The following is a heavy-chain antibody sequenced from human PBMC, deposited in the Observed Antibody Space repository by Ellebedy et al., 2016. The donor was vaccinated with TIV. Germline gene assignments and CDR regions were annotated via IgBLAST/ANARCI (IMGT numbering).Heavy chain of an antibody. D-gene: IGHD2-2*01. V-gene: IGHV3-30*02. J-gene: IGHJ4*02. Sequence: PGGSLRLSCAASGFSFSYYGMHWVRQAPGKGLGWVAFLQYDGTEVYYADSVKGRFSISRDNSKNTLFLQMNNLRTEDTAVYYCASKAAAYYFDNWGQGTLVTVSS. CDR1: GFSFSYYG. CDR3: ASKAAAYYFDN. CDR2: LQYDGTEV.